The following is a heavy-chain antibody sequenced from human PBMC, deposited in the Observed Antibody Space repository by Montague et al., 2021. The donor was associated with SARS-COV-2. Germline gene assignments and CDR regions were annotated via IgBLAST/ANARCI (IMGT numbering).Heavy chain of an antibody. D-gene: IGHD3-3*01. V-gene: IGHV4-39*01. J-gene: IGHJ3*02. CDR2: IYYSGST. CDR3: ARHGLAGITIFGVVTPRGGFDI. CDR1: GGSISSSSYY. Sequence: SETLSLTCTVSGGSISSSSYYWGWIRQPPGKGLEWIGSIYYSGSTYYNPSLKSRVTISVDTSKNQFSLKLSSVTAADTAVYYCARHGLAGITIFGVVTPRGGFDIWGQGTMVTDSS.